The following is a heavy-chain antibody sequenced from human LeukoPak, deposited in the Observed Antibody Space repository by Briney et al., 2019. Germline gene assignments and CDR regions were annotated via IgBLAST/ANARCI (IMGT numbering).Heavy chain of an antibody. J-gene: IGHJ4*02. Sequence: GVSLRLSCAASGIAVDDNYMTWVRQAPGKELEWVSVTYSGGSTYFADSVKGRFTISRDNSKNTIYLQMNSLRAEDTAVYYCARDRGGLRYGSGCDYWGQGTLVTVSS. CDR1: GIAVDDNY. CDR2: TYSGGST. D-gene: IGHD2-15*01. V-gene: IGHV3-66*01. CDR3: ARDRGGLRYGSGCDY.